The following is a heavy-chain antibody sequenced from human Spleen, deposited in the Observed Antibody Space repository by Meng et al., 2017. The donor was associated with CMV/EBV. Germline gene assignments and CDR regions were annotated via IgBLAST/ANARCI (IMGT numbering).Heavy chain of an antibody. Sequence: GSLRLSCTVSGGSVSSDSYYWNWIRQPPGMGLEWVGYIYYSGSTTYNPSLKSRVTISIDTSKNQFSLKRRSVTAADTAVYYCARETLQHWCDPWGQGTLVTVSS. J-gene: IGHJ5*02. CDR3: ARETLQHWCDP. V-gene: IGHV4-61*01. CDR2: IYYSGST. D-gene: IGHD4-11*01. CDR1: GGSVSSDSYY.